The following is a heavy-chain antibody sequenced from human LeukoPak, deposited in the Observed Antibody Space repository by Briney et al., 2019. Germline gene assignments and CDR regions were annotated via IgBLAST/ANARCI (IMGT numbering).Heavy chain of an antibody. CDR3: ATLGGSSSRSDY. CDR1: GGSFSGYY. D-gene: IGHD6-13*01. J-gene: IGHJ4*02. V-gene: IGHV4-34*01. CDR2: INHSGST. Sequence: PSETLSLTCAVYGGSFSGYYWSWIRQPPGKGLEWIGEINHSGSTNYNPSLKSRVTISVDTSKNQFSLKLSSVTAADTAVYYCATLGGSSSRSDYWGQGTLVTVSS.